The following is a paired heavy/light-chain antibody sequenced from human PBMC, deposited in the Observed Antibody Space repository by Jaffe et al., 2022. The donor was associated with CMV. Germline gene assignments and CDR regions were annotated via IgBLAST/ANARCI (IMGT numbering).Light chain of an antibody. CDR2: KAS. J-gene: IGKJ2*01. Sequence: DIQMTQSPSTLSASVGDRVTITCRASQSISRWLAWYQQKPGKAPDLLIYKASSLESGVPSRFGGSGSGTEFTLTINSLQPDDFATYYCQQYNSYPYTFGQGTKLEIK. CDR3: QQYNSYPYT. V-gene: IGKV1-5*03. CDR1: QSISRW.
Heavy chain of an antibody. CDR1: GFTFNSYA. J-gene: IGHJ4*02. CDR3: AKDGAQCSTSCYY. V-gene: IGHV3-23*01. D-gene: IGHD2-2*01. CDR2: ISGGSGSKT. Sequence: EVQVLESGGGLVQPGGSLRLSCAASGFTFNSYAMSWVRQAPGKGLEWVSTISGGSGSKTYYADSVKGRFTISRDNSKNTVYLQMNSLRAEDTAVYYCAKDGAQCSTSCYYRGRGTLVTVSS.